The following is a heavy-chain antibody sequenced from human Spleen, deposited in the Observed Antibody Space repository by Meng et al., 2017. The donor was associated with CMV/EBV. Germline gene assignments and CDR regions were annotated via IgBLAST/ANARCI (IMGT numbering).Heavy chain of an antibody. Sequence: GESLKISCVASGFNVSSNYMSWVRQAPGKGLEWVSVIYSDGSTYYADSVKGRFTISRDNSKNTLYLQMNSPRVEDTAVYYCARDSRIYYDRSGYYQFDYWGQGTLVTVSS. CDR3: ARDSRIYYDRSGYYQFDY. D-gene: IGHD3-22*01. CDR2: IYSDGST. CDR1: GFNVSSNY. J-gene: IGHJ4*02. V-gene: IGHV3-53*01.